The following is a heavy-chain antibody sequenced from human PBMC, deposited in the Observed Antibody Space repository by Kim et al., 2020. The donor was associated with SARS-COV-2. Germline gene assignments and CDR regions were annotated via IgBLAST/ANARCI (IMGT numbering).Heavy chain of an antibody. CDR1: GYTFTGYY. CDR3: ARDSVRSIVVVPAAQTNYFDY. CDR2: INPNSGGT. J-gene: IGHJ4*02. V-gene: IGHV1-2*02. D-gene: IGHD2-2*01. Sequence: ASVKVSCKASGYTFTGYYMHWVRQAPGQGLEWMGWINPNSGGTNYAQKFQGRVTMTRDTSISTAYMELSRLRSDDTAVYYCARDSVRSIVVVPAAQTNYFDYWGQGTLVTVSS.